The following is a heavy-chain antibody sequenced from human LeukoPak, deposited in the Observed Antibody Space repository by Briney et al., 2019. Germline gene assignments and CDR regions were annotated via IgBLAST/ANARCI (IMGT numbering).Heavy chain of an antibody. CDR3: ARQSYSGYEFFDF. D-gene: IGHD5-12*01. V-gene: IGHV4-4*07. CDR1: GRSISNYY. J-gene: IGHJ4*02. Sequence: PSETLSLTCTVAGRSISNYYWNWIRQPAGKGLEWVGRIYTSGSTNYNPSLKSRVTMSVATSKNQFSLSLSSVTAADRAVYFCARQSYSGYEFFDFWGQETLVTVSS. CDR2: IYTSGST.